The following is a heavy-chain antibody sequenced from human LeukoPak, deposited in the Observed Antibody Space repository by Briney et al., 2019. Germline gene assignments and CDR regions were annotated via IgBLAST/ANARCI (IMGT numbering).Heavy chain of an antibody. CDR1: GYTFTSYD. V-gene: IGHV1-8*02. J-gene: IGHJ4*02. CDR2: MNPNSGNT. Sequence: ASVKVSCKASGYTFTSYDINWVRQATGQGLEWMGWMNPNSGNTGYAQKFQGRVTMTRNTSISTAYMELSSLRSEDTAVYYCARSPHFRWFGELSYYWGQGTLVTVSS. D-gene: IGHD3-10*01. CDR3: ARSPHFRWFGELSYY.